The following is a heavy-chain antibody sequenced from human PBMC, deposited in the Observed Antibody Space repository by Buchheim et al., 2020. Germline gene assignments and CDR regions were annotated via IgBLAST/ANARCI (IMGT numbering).Heavy chain of an antibody. CDR3: AKIPDYDFWRAYGDV. V-gene: IGHV3-48*03. J-gene: IGHJ6*02. CDR2: ISSSGSTI. D-gene: IGHD3-3*01. Sequence: EVQLVESGGGLVQPGGSLRLSCAASGFTFSSYEMNWVRQAPGKGLEWVSYISSSGSTIYYADSVKGRFTISRDNAKNSLYLQMNSLRAEDTAVYYCAKIPDYDFWRAYGDVWGQGTT. CDR1: GFTFSSYE.